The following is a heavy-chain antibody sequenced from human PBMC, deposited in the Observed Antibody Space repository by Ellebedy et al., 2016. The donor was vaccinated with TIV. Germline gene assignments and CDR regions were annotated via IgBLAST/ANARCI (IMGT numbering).Heavy chain of an antibody. CDR2: IKPDANEI. D-gene: IGHD6-19*01. J-gene: IGHJ4*02. CDR3: ASGFSGWFLNY. V-gene: IGHV3-7*01. CDR1: GFRFSSYW. Sequence: GESLKISXVGSGFRFSSYWLSWVRQAPGKGLEWVANIKPDANEIYYVDSVRGRFTISTDNAKNSLCLQINSLRAEDTAVYYCASGFSGWFLNYWGRGTLVTVSS.